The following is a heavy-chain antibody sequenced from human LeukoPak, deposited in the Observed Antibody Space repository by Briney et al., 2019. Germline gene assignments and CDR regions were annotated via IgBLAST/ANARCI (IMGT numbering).Heavy chain of an antibody. CDR2: ISYDGSNK. V-gene: IGHV3-30-3*01. Sequence: GGSLRLSCAASGFTFSSYAMHWVRQAPGKGLEWVAVISYDGSNKYYADSVKGRFTISRDNSKNTLYLQMNSLRAEDTAVYYCAKADGSGSYSDFWGQGTLVTVSS. D-gene: IGHD3-10*01. CDR3: AKADGSGSYSDF. CDR1: GFTFSSYA. J-gene: IGHJ4*02.